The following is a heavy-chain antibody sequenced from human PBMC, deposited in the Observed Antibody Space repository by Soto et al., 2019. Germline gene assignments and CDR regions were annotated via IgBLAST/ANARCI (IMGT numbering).Heavy chain of an antibody. CDR3: ARELRAYYYDSSGHYKPDAFDI. Sequence: SVKVSCKASGGTFSSYAISWVRQAPGQGLEWMGGIIPIFGTANYAQKFQGRVTITADESTSTAYMELSSLRSEDTAVYYCARELRAYYYDSSGHYKPDAFDIWGQGTMVTVSS. V-gene: IGHV1-69*13. J-gene: IGHJ3*02. D-gene: IGHD3-22*01. CDR1: GGTFSSYA. CDR2: IIPIFGTA.